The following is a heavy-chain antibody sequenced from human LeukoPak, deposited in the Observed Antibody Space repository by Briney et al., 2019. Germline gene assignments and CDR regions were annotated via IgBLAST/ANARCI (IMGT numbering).Heavy chain of an antibody. CDR1: GFTFSSYW. CDR3: ARVVRYCSSTSCYYRWSGMDV. D-gene: IGHD2-2*01. CDR2: IKQDGSEK. J-gene: IGHJ6*04. V-gene: IGHV3-7*03. Sequence: GGSLRLSCAASGFTFSSYWMSWVRQAPGKGLEWVANIKQDGSEKYYVDSVKGRFTISRDNAKNSLYLQMNSLRAEDRAVYYCARVVRYCSSTSCYYRWSGMDVWGKGTTVTVSS.